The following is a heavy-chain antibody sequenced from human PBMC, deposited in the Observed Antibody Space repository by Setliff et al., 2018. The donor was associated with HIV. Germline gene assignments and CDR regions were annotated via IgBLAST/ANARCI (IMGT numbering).Heavy chain of an antibody. CDR2: ILYGGNT. CDR3: ARPTTGVGGGAAFDI. Sequence: PSETLSLTCTVSGGSVSSRGYYWGWIRQPPGKGPEWIANILYGGNTYYSPSLKSRVTISVDTSKNHFSLKLNSVTAADTAVYFCARPTTGVGGGAAFDIWGQGTMVTVSS. J-gene: IGHJ3*02. V-gene: IGHV4-39*02. CDR1: GGSVSSRGYY. D-gene: IGHD2-8*01.